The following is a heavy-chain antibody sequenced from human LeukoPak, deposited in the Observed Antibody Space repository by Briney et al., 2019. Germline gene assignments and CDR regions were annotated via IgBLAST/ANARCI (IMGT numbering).Heavy chain of an antibody. CDR1: GGSISSYY. D-gene: IGHD2-2*01. Sequence: PSETLSLTCTVSGGSISSYYWSWIRQPPGKGLEWIGYIYYSGSTNYNPSLKSRVTISVDTSKNQFSLKLSSVTAADTAVYYCARRGGVPAAAFYYYYYMDVWGKGTTVTVSS. J-gene: IGHJ6*03. V-gene: IGHV4-59*12. CDR3: ARRGGVPAAAFYYYYYMDV. CDR2: IYYSGST.